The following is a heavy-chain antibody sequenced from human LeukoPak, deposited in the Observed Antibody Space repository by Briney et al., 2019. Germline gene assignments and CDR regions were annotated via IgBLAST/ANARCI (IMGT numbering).Heavy chain of an antibody. Sequence: GGSLRLSCAASGFTFSSYSMNWVRQASGKGLEWVSSISSSSSYIYYADSVKGRFTISRDNAKNSLYLQMNSLRAEDTAVYYCARDSYDFWSGQNWFDPWGQGTLVTVSS. CDR1: GFTFSSYS. CDR3: ARDSYDFWSGQNWFDP. J-gene: IGHJ5*02. CDR2: ISSSSSYI. V-gene: IGHV3-21*01. D-gene: IGHD3-3*01.